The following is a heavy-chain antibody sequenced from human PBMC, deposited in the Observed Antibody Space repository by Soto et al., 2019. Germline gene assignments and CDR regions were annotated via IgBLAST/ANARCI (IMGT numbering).Heavy chain of an antibody. D-gene: IGHD6-6*01. CDR3: AREVSSSEDYYYYGMDV. CDR2: IIPIFGTA. V-gene: IGHV1-69*13. CDR1: GATFSSYA. J-gene: IGHJ6*02. Sequence: SVKVSCKASGATFSSYAISWVRQAPGQGLEWMGGIIPIFGTANYAQKFQGRVTITADESTSTAYMELSSLRSEDTAVYYCAREVSSSEDYYYYGMDVWGQGTTVPSP.